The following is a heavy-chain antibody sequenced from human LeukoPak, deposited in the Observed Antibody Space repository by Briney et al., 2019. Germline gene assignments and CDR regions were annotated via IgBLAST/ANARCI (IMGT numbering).Heavy chain of an antibody. CDR2: FHYSGST. CDR1: GGSISNSGSY. J-gene: IGHJ4*02. D-gene: IGHD3-9*01. CDR3: ARRDWLYGPSDY. Sequence: SETLSLTCNVSGGSISNSGSYWGWIRQPPGKGLEWIGSFHYSGSTYYNPSLKSRVTISAETPKNQFSLKLTSVTAADTAVYYCARRDWLYGPSDYWGQGTLVTDSS. V-gene: IGHV4-39*07.